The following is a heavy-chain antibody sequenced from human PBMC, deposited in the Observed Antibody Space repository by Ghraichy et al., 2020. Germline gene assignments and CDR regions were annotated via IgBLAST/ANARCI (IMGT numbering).Heavy chain of an antibody. D-gene: IGHD2-15*01. CDR2: ITGTGANT. V-gene: IGHV3-23*01. J-gene: IGHJ6*02. CDR3: AKDDYCSGATCATYYYYGLDL. CDR1: GFIFSNYA. Sequence: GGSLRLSCAASGFIFSNYAMTWVRQAPGKGLEWVSIITGTGANTYYEDSVKGRFTISRDNSKNTLYLQMNSLRAEDTAIYYCAKDDYCSGATCATYYYYGLDLWGQGTTVTVSS.